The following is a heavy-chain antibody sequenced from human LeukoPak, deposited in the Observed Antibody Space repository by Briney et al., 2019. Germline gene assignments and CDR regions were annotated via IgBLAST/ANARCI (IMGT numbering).Heavy chain of an antibody. CDR1: GFTFSSYA. CDR2: ISGSGGST. V-gene: IGHV3-23*01. D-gene: IGHD3-3*01. J-gene: IGHJ5*02. Sequence: PGGSLRLYCAASGFTFSSYAMSWVRQAPGKGLEWVSAISGSGGSTYYADSVKGRFTISRDNSKNTLYLQMNSLRAEDTAVYYCAKDRNFGVVSPTTDWFDPWGQGTLVTVSS. CDR3: AKDRNFGVVSPTTDWFDP.